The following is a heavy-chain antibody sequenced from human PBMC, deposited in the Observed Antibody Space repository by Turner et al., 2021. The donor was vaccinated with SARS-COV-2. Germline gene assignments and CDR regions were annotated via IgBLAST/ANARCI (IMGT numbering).Heavy chain of an antibody. Sequence: QVQLVESGGGVVQPGRSLRLSFAAPGFTFSSYGMHWVRQAPGKGLEWVAVISYDGNNKYYADSVKGRFTISRDNSKNTLYLQMNSLRAEDTAVYYCAKQLGLYSNPMYYFDYWGQGTLVTVSS. CDR1: GFTFSSYG. CDR2: ISYDGNNK. CDR3: AKQLGLYSNPMYYFDY. V-gene: IGHV3-30*18. J-gene: IGHJ4*02. D-gene: IGHD4-4*01.